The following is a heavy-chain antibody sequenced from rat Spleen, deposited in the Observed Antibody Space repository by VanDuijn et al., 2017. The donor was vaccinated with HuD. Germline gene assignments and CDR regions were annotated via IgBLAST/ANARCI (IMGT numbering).Heavy chain of an antibody. D-gene: IGHD4-3*01. V-gene: IGHV5-22*01. Sequence: EVQLVESGGGLVQPGRSLKLSCAASGFTFSDYNMAWVRQAPKKGLEWVASISYEGSSTYYGDSVKGRFTISRDNAKSTLYLQMNSLRSEDTATYYCAGPFGGELGWFAYWGNGTLFTLSS. CDR1: GFTFSDYN. CDR3: AGPFGGELGWFAY. CDR2: ISYEGSST. J-gene: IGHJ3*01.